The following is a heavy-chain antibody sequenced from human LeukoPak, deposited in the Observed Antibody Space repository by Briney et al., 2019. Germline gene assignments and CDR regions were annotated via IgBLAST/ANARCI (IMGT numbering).Heavy chain of an antibody. CDR3: ARHLDTAMFGWFDP. CDR1: GGSISSYY. V-gene: IGHV4-59*08. Sequence: SETLSLTCTVSGGSISSYYWSWIRQPPGKGLEWIGYIYYSGSTNYNPSLKSRVTISVDTSKNQFSLKLSSVTAADTAVNYCARHLDTAMFGWFDPWGQGTLVTVSS. CDR2: IYYSGST. D-gene: IGHD5-18*01. J-gene: IGHJ5*02.